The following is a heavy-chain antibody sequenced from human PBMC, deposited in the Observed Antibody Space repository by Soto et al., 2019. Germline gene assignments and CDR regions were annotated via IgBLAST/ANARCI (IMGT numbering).Heavy chain of an antibody. J-gene: IGHJ6*02. V-gene: IGHV3-23*01. Sequence: GGSLRLSCAASGITFSTYAMSWVRRAPGKGLEWVSTIGSNGADKQYADFVKGRFTVSRDSSKSTLSLQMNSLRAEDTAVYYCARVGRGATGMDVWGQGTTVTVSS. D-gene: IGHD1-26*01. CDR2: IGSNGADK. CDR3: ARVGRGATGMDV. CDR1: GITFSTYA.